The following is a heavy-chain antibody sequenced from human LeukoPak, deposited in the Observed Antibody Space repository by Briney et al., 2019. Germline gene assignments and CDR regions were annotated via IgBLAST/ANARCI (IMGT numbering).Heavy chain of an antibody. J-gene: IGHJ5*02. V-gene: IGHV4-30-4*01. D-gene: IGHD3-10*01. CDR3: ARCPLVRGVILPWFDP. CDR2: IYYSGST. Sequence: SETLSLTCTVSGGSISSGDYYWSWIRQPPGKGLEWIGYIYYSGSTYYNPSLKSRVTISVDTSKNQFSLKLSSVTAADTAVYYCARCPLVRGVILPWFDPWGQGTLVTVSS. CDR1: GGSISSGDYY.